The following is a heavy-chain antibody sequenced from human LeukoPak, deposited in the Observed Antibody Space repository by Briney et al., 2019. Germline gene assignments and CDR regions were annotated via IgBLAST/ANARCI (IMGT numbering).Heavy chain of an antibody. V-gene: IGHV1-2*02. D-gene: IGHD3-10*01. Sequence: ASVKVSCKAFGYTFTGYYMHWVRQAPGQGLEWMGWINPNSGGTNYAQKFQGRVTMTRDTSISTAYMELSRLRSDDTAVYYCARASGTMVRGVIGYWGQGTLVTVSS. CDR3: ARASGTMVRGVIGY. CDR1: GYTFTGYY. J-gene: IGHJ4*02. CDR2: INPNSGGT.